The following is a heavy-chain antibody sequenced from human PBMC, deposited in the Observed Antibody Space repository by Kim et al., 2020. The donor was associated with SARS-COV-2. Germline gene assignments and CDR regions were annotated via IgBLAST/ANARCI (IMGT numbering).Heavy chain of an antibody. CDR2: IYYSGST. J-gene: IGHJ3*02. D-gene: IGHD5-12*01. V-gene: IGHV4-39*01. CDR1: GGSISSSSYY. Sequence: SETLSLTCTVSGGSISSSSYYWGWIRQPPGKGLEWIGSIYYSGSTYYNPSLKSRVTISVDTSKNQFSLKLSSVTAADTAVYYCARHGAERSSAAFDIWGQGTMVTVSS. CDR3: ARHGAERSSAAFDI.